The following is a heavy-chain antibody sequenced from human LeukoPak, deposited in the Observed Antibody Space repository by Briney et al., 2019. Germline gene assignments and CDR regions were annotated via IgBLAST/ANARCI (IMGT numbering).Heavy chain of an antibody. D-gene: IGHD6-13*01. J-gene: IGHJ4*02. CDR3: ARDPIGSRWPCYFDY. CDR2: INAGNGNT. V-gene: IGHV1-3*01. Sequence: ASVKVSCKASGYTFTTYALHWVRQAPGQRLEWMGWINAGNGNTKYSQKFQARVTVTRDTSASTAYMELSSLRSEDTAVYYCARDPIGSRWPCYFDYWGQGTLVTVSS. CDR1: GYTFTTYA.